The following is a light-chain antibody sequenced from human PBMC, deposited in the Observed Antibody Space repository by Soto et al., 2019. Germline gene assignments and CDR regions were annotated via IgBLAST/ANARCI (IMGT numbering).Light chain of an antibody. V-gene: IGLV3-1*01. CDR2: QDS. CDR3: QAWDSSTGL. Sequence: SYELTQPPSVSVSPGQTASITCSGDKLGDKYACWYQQKPGQSPVLVIYQDSKRPSGIPERFSGSNSGNTATLTISGTQAMDEADYYCQAWDSSTGLFGGGTKLTV. CDR1: KLGDKY. J-gene: IGLJ2*01.